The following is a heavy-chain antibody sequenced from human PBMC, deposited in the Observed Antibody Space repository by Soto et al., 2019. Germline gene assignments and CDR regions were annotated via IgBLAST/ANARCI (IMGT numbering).Heavy chain of an antibody. D-gene: IGHD6-6*01. V-gene: IGHV4-34*01. CDR2: INHSGST. CDR1: GGSFSGYY. CDR3: ARGVIAAREYFQH. J-gene: IGHJ1*01. Sequence: SETLSLTCAVYGGSFSGYYWSWIRQPPGKGLEWIGEINHSGSTNYNPSLKSRVTISVDTSKNQFSLKLISVTAADTAVYYCARGVIAAREYFQHWGQGTLGTVSS.